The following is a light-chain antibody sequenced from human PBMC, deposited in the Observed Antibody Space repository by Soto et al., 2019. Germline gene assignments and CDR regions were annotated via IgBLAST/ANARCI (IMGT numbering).Light chain of an antibody. Sequence: DIQMTQSPSSLSASVGDRVTITCRASQSISTYLNWYQQKPGKAPDLLIYGASSLQSGVPTRFSGSGSVTQFPLTISRLQPEDFATYYCQQSSKFPLTFGGGTKVEIK. V-gene: IGKV1-39*01. CDR2: GAS. J-gene: IGKJ4*01. CDR3: QQSSKFPLT. CDR1: QSISTY.